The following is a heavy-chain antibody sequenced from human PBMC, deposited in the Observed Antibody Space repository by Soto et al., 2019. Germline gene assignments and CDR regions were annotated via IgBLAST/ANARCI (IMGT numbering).Heavy chain of an antibody. CDR2: MNPNTGNS. CDR1: GYTFTSYD. V-gene: IGHV1-8*01. CDR3: ARRAETNGWNGFGADKYYFDF. D-gene: IGHD1-1*01. Sequence: ASVRVSCKSSGYTFTSYDICWVRQATGQGLDWMGWMNPNTGNSAYAQKFQGRVTVTSDTSINTVHMELSSLRSEDTAVYYCARRAETNGWNGFGADKYYFDFWGQGTLVTVSS. J-gene: IGHJ4*02.